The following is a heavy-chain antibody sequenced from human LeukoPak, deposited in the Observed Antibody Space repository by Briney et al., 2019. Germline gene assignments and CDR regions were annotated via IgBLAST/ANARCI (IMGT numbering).Heavy chain of an antibody. J-gene: IGHJ4*02. CDR2: ISHRGGA. D-gene: IGHD2-21*01. Sequence: SETLSLTCVVSGGSLSGYYLTWIRQAPGKGLEWIGDISHRGGAAYNPSLKRRASVSLDTSKNQFSLYVTSVTAADTAVYFCARFADSEPIDTWGQGTRVTVSS. V-gene: IGHV4-34*01. CDR3: ARFADSEPIDT. CDR1: GGSLSGYY.